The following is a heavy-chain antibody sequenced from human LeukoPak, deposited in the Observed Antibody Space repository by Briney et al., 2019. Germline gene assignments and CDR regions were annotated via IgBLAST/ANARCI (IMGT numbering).Heavy chain of an antibody. Sequence: SETLSLTCTVSGGSISRYYWSWIRQPPGKGLEWTGYIYYSGSTNYNPSLKSRVTISVDTSKNQFSLKLSSVTAADTAVYYCARDGDWVTRNNYYYYYMDVWGKGTTVTISS. D-gene: IGHD2-21*02. CDR2: IYYSGST. V-gene: IGHV4-59*01. CDR1: GGSISRYY. J-gene: IGHJ6*03. CDR3: ARDGDWVTRNNYYYYYMDV.